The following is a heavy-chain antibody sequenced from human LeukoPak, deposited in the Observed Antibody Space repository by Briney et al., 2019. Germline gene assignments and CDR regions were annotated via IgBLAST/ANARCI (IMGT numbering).Heavy chain of an antibody. V-gene: IGHV3-48*04. D-gene: IGHD2-15*01. Sequence: GGSLRLSCAASGFTFSSYSMNWVRQAPGKGLEWVSYISSDSRTIYYADSVKGRFSISRDNAKNSLDLQLSNLRAEDTAVYFCARGHFYSIYWGLGTLVTVSS. CDR1: GFTFSSYS. J-gene: IGHJ4*02. CDR3: ARGHFYSIY. CDR2: ISSDSRTI.